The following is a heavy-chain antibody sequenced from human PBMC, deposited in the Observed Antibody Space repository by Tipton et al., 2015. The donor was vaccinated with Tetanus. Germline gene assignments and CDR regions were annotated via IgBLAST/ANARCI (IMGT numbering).Heavy chain of an antibody. V-gene: IGHV4-39*07. Sequence: TLSLTCTVSGGSISSFNYYWGWVRQPPGKGLEWIGSIYYSGSTYYNPSLKSRVTISVDTSRKQFSLRLSSVTAADTAVYYCARDQKSATLSHFFYGLDVWGQGTTVTVSS. D-gene: IGHD2-15*01. CDR1: GGSISSFNYY. CDR2: IYYSGST. J-gene: IGHJ6*02. CDR3: ARDQKSATLSHFFYGLDV.